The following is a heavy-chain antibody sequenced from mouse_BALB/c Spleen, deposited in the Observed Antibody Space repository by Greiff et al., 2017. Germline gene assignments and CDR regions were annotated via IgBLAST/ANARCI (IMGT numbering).Heavy chain of an antibody. D-gene: IGHD2-10*02. CDR3: AYGNYEWFDY. CDR1: GYSFTGYY. V-gene: IGHV1S34*01. J-gene: IGHJ3*01. CDR2: ISCYNGAT. Sequence: LVKPGASVKISCKASGYSFTGYYMHWVKQRHGKSLEWIGYISCYNGATSYNQKFKGKATFTVDTSSSTAYMQFNSLTSEDSAVYYCAYGNYEWFDYWGQGTLVTVSA.